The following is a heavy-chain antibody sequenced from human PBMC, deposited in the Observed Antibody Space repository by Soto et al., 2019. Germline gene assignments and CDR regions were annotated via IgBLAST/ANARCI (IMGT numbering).Heavy chain of an antibody. CDR1: GFTFSSYS. V-gene: IGHV3-48*01. Sequence: GSLRLSCAASGFTFSSYSMNWVRQAPGKGLEWVSYISSSSSTIYYADSVKGRFTISRDNAKNSLYLQMNSLRAEDTAVYYCARENYDFWSGYYYYYYMDVWGKGTTVTVSS. D-gene: IGHD3-3*01. CDR2: ISSSSSTI. CDR3: ARENYDFWSGYYYYYYMDV. J-gene: IGHJ6*03.